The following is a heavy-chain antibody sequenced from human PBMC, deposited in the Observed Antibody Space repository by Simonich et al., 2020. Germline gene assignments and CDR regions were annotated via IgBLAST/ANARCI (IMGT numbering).Heavy chain of an antibody. V-gene: IGHV4-59*08. J-gene: IGHJ6*02. CDR1: GGSISSYS. Sequence: QVQLQESGPGLVKPSETLSLTCTVSGGSISSYSWSWIRQPPGKGLEWIGYSYYIGSTNYNPSLKSRVTISVDTSKNQFSLKLSSVTAADTAVYYCARSLGYYYYYYGMDVWGQGTTVTVSS. CDR3: ARSLGYYYYYYGMDV. D-gene: IGHD1-26*01. CDR2: SYYIGST.